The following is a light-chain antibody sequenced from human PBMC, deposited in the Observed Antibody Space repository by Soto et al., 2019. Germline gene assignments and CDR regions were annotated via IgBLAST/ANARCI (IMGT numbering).Light chain of an antibody. Sequence: QSALTQPPSASGSPGQSVTISCTGTSSDVGGYNYVSWYQQHPGKAPKLIIYEVSERPSGVPDRFSGSKSGNTASLTVSGLQAEDEADYYCSSFAGSNTVFGTRTKLTVL. V-gene: IGLV2-8*01. J-gene: IGLJ1*01. CDR2: EVS. CDR1: SSDVGGYNY. CDR3: SSFAGSNTV.